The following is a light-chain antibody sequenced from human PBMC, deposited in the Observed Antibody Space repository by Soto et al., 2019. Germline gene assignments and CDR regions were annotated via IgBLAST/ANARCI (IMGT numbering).Light chain of an antibody. CDR1: SSDVGGYNY. CDR2: EVS. V-gene: IGLV2-14*01. CDR3: SSYTSSSTLHV. J-gene: IGLJ1*01. Sequence: SALTQPASVSGSPGQSITISCTGTSSDVGGYNYVSWYQQHPGKAPKLVIYEVSNRPSGVSNRFSGSKSGNTASLTISGLQAEDEADYYCSSYTSSSTLHVFGTVTKVTVL.